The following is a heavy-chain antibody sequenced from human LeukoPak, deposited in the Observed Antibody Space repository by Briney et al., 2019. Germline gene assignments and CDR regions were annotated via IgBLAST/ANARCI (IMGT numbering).Heavy chain of an antibody. CDR2: ISYDGSNK. CDR3: ARDDVLRGVGMDV. CDR1: GFTFSSYG. Sequence: GRSLRLSCAASGFTFSSYGMHWVRQAPGKGLEWVAVISYDGSNKYYADSVKGRFTISRDDAKNTLYLQMNSLRAEDTAVYYCARDDVLRGVGMDVWGQGTTVTVSS. V-gene: IGHV3-30*03. D-gene: IGHD3-10*01. J-gene: IGHJ6*02.